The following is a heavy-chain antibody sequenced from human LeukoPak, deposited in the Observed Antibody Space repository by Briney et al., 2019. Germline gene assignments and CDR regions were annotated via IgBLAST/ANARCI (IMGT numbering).Heavy chain of an antibody. V-gene: IGHV4-34*01. Sequence: SETLSLTCAVYGGSFSGYYWSWIRQPPGKGLEWIGEINHSGSTNYNPSLKSRVTISVDTSKNQFSLKLSSVTAADTAVYYCARDRKGYCSSTSCYGSPREYYYYYMDVWGKGTTVTISS. CDR2: INHSGST. D-gene: IGHD2-2*01. J-gene: IGHJ6*03. CDR1: GGSFSGYY. CDR3: ARDRKGYCSSTSCYGSPREYYYYYMDV.